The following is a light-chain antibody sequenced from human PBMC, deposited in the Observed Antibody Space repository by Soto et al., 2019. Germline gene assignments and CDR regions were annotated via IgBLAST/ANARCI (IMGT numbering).Light chain of an antibody. CDR1: QSISSY. V-gene: IGKV1-39*01. CDR2: AAS. CDR3: QQSYSTSVT. J-gene: IGKJ1*01. Sequence: DIQMTQSPSSLSASVGDRVTITCRASQSISSYLNWYQQKPGKAPKLLIYAASSLQSGVPSRFSGSGSGTDISLTISSLQPEDYVTYYCQQSYSTSVTFGQGTKVDIK.